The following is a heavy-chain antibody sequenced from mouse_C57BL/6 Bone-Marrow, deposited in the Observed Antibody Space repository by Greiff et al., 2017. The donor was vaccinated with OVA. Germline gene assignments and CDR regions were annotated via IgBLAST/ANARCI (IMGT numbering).Heavy chain of an antibody. D-gene: IGHD2-4*01. V-gene: IGHV1-81*01. J-gene: IGHJ3*01. CDR1: GYTFTSYG. Sequence: QVQLKQSGAELARPGASVKLSCKASGYTFTSYGISWVKQRTGQGLEWIGEIYPRSGNTYYNEKFKGKATLTADKSSSTAYMELRSLTSEDSAVYFCARRVYDYEGAWFAYWGQGTLVTVSA. CDR2: IYPRSGNT. CDR3: ARRVYDYEGAWFAY.